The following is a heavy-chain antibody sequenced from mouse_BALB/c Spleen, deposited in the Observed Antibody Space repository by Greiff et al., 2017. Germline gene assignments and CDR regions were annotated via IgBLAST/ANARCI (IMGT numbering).Heavy chain of an antibody. V-gene: IGHV5-6*01. CDR2: ISSGGSYT. Sequence: EVKLMESGGDLVKPGGSLKLSCAASGFTFSSYGMSWVRQTPDKRLEWVATISSGGSYTYYPDSVKGRFTISRDNAKNTLYLQMSSLKSEDTAMYYCARLMITTYAMDYWGQGTSVTVSS. CDR3: ARLMITTYAMDY. D-gene: IGHD2-4*01. CDR1: GFTFSSYG. J-gene: IGHJ4*01.